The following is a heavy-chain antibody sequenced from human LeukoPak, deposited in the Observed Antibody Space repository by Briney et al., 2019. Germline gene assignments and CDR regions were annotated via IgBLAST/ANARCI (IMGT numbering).Heavy chain of an antibody. D-gene: IGHD6-13*01. Sequence: AAVTVSFKGSGYTFTVYYMHWGRQAPGQGKEWMGGINTNSGGTNYSQKFQGRVSMTRDTSISTAYMELSRLRSDDTAVYYCATPFIAAAGFYYYYGMDVWGQGTTVTVSS. V-gene: IGHV1-2*02. CDR1: GYTFTVYY. CDR2: INTNSGGT. CDR3: ATPFIAAAGFYYYYGMDV. J-gene: IGHJ6*02.